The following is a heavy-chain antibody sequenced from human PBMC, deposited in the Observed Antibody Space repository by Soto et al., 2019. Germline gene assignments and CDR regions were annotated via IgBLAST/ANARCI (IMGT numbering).Heavy chain of an antibody. CDR3: ARRIAAAGYIWFDP. V-gene: IGHV5-10-1*01. Sequence: EVQLEQSGAEVKKPGESLRISCKASGYRFTSYWISWVRQMPGKGLQWMGTIDPSDSYTNYSPSFQGHVTISADKSISTAYLQWSSLTASDSAIYYCARRIAAAGYIWFDPWGQGTLVTVSS. CDR2: IDPSDSYT. CDR1: GYRFTSYW. D-gene: IGHD6-13*01. J-gene: IGHJ5*02.